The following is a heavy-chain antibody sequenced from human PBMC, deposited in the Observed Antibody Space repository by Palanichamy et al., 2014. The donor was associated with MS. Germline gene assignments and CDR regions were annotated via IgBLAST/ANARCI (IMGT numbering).Heavy chain of an antibody. Sequence: QVQLVESGGGVVQPGRSLRLSCTAFGFTFNNHGMYWVRQAPGKGLEFVAVIQDDGSVEYYAESVKGRFTISRDDSKNTLYLQMNSLRAEDTAVYYCARWRGDTRGYYGDYWGQGTLVTVSS. V-gene: IGHV3-33*01. J-gene: IGHJ4*02. CDR1: GFTFNNHG. D-gene: IGHD3-22*01. CDR2: IQDDGSVE. CDR3: ARWRGDTRGYYGDY.